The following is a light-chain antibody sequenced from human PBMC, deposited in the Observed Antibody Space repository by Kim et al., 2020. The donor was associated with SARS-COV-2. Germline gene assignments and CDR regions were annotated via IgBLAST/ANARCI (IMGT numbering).Light chain of an antibody. CDR2: GAS. CDR1: QSVSSNY. CDR3: QQYDSSPYT. V-gene: IGKV3-20*01. J-gene: IGKJ2*01. Sequence: LSPGEGATLSCRASQSVSSNYLAWYQHKPGQAPRLLIYGASSRATGIPDRFSGSGSGTDFTLTISRLEPEDFAVYYCQQYDSSPYTFGQGTKLEIK.